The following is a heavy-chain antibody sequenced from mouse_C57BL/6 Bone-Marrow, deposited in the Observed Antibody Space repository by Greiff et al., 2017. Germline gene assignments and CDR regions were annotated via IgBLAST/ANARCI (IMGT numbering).Heavy chain of an antibody. CDR2: ISNGGGST. CDR3: ANYDYDRYAMDY. J-gene: IGHJ4*01. V-gene: IGHV5-12*01. Sequence: EVQLVESGGGLVQPGGSLKLSCAASGFTFSDYYMYWVRQTPEKRLEWVAYISNGGGSTYYPDTVKGRFTISRDNAKNTLYLQMSRLKSEDTAMYYCANYDYDRYAMDYWGQGTSVTVSS. CDR1: GFTFSDYY. D-gene: IGHD2-4*01.